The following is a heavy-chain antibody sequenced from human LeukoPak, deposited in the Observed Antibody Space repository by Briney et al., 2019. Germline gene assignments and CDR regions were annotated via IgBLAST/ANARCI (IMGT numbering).Heavy chain of an antibody. CDR1: GYTFTGYY. V-gene: IGHV1-2*02. D-gene: IGHD1-26*01. Sequence: ASVKVSCKASGYTFTGYYMHWVRQAPGQGLEWMGWINPNSGGTNYAQKFQGRVTMTRDTSTSTVYMDLSSLRSDDTAVYYCARDLVSEKRATTGYWGQGTLVTVSS. J-gene: IGHJ4*02. CDR2: INPNSGGT. CDR3: ARDLVSEKRATTGY.